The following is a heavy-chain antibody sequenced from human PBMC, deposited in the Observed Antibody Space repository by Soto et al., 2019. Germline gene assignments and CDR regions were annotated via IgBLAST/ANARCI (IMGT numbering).Heavy chain of an antibody. CDR1: DDFISSYY. J-gene: IGHJ6*02. CDR3: ARADYEILTGSYAMDV. D-gene: IGHD3-9*01. CDR2: VSSNGAT. V-gene: IGHV4-4*07. Sequence: PSETLSLTCTVSDDFISSYYWNWIRQPAGKGLEWIGRVSSNGATNYNPSLESRVTMSVDTSKNQFSLKLTSLTAADTAVYFCARADYEILTGSYAMDVWGQGTTVTVSS.